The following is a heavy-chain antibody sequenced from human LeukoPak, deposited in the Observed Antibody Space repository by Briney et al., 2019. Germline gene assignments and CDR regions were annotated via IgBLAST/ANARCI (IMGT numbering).Heavy chain of an antibody. CDR3: AVGVGGDYWKYYFDY. CDR2: IYYSGST. CDR1: GGSVSSGTSY. J-gene: IGHJ4*02. D-gene: IGHD1-1*01. V-gene: IGHV4-61*01. Sequence: PSETLSLTCTVSGGSVSSGTSYWSWIRQPPGEGLEWIVYIYYSGSTNYNPSLKSRVTMSIDTSKNQFSLNLNSVTDADTVVYYCAVGVGGDYWKYYFDYWGQGSLVTVSS.